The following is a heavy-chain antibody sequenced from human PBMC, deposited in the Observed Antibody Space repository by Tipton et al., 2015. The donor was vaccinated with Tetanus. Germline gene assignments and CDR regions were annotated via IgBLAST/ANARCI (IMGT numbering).Heavy chain of an antibody. D-gene: IGHD4-17*01. V-gene: IGHV3-48*02. CDR3: ASHGETEWYFDL. CDR1: GFTFSSYS. Sequence: SLRLSCAASGFTFSSYSMNWVRQAPGKGLEWVSYISSSSSTIYYADSVKGRFTISRDNAKNSLYLQMNSLRDEDTAVYYCASHGETEWYFDLWGRGTLVTVSS. CDR2: ISSSSSTI. J-gene: IGHJ2*01.